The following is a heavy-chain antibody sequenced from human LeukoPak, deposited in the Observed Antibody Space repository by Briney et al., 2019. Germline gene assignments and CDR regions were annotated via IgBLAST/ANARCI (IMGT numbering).Heavy chain of an antibody. D-gene: IGHD6-6*01. J-gene: IGHJ3*02. CDR1: GGSISSSIYY. CDR3: ARGGIAARTYDAFDI. Sequence: SETLSLTCTVSGGSISSSIYYWGWIRQPPGKGLEWIGSIYYSGSTYYNPSLKSRVTISVDTSKNQFSLKLSSVTAADTAVYYCARGGIAARTYDAFDIWGQGTMVTVSS. V-gene: IGHV4-39*07. CDR2: IYYSGST.